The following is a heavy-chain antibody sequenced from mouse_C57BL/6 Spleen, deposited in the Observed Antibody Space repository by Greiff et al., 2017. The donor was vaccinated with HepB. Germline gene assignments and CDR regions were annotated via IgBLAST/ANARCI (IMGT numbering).Heavy chain of an antibody. D-gene: IGHD2-3*01. CDR3: ARDGLLGGWFAY. V-gene: IGHV1-22*01. CDR2: INPNNGGT. J-gene: IGHJ3*01. CDR1: GYTFTDYN. Sequence: EVQLQQSGPELVKPGASVKMSCKASGYTFTDYNMHWVKQSHGKSLEWIGYINPNNGGTSYNQKFKGKATLTVNKSSSTAYMELRSLTSEDSAVYYCARDGLLGGWFAYWGQGTLVTVSA.